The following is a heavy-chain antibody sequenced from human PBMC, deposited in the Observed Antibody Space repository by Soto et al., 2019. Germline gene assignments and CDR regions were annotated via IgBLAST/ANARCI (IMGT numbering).Heavy chain of an antibody. CDR1: GFNFRNDV. J-gene: IGHJ3*01. CDR3: ARDQLYYNDISGRPLNAFDV. D-gene: IGHD3-22*01. V-gene: IGHV3-48*01. CDR2: IGIGSSTK. Sequence: GGSLRLSCAASGFNFRNDVMNWVRQAPGKGLEWVSYIGIGSSTKYYADSVKGRFTISRDNAKNSLYLQMNSLRAEDTAVYYCARDQLYYNDISGRPLNAFDVWGEGTMVTVSS.